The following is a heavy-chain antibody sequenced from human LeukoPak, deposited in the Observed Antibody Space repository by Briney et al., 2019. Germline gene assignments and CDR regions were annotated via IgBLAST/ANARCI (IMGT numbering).Heavy chain of an antibody. CDR1: GGSFSGYY. J-gene: IGHJ4*02. V-gene: IGHV4-34*01. Sequence: SETLSFTCAVYGGSFSGYYWSWIRQPPGKGLEWIGEINHSGSTNYNPSLKSRVTISVDTSKNQFSLKLSSVTAADTAVYYCARGEYFDWLYRSQYYFDYWGQGTLVTVSS. CDR2: INHSGST. D-gene: IGHD3-9*01. CDR3: ARGEYFDWLYRSQYYFDY.